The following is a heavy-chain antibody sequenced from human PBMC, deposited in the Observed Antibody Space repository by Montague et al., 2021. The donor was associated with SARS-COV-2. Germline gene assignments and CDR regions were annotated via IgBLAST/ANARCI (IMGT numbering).Heavy chain of an antibody. J-gene: IGHJ4*02. Sequence: SLRLSCAASGFAISSHDMHWVRQVAGKGLEWVSTFGIVGDTYYSGSVKGRFTISRENAKNSLYLQMNSLRAGDTAVYYCARDNFGDLDYWGRGTRVTVSS. D-gene: IGHD3-10*01. CDR2: FGIVGDT. CDR1: GFAISSHD. CDR3: ARDNFGDLDY. V-gene: IGHV3-13*01.